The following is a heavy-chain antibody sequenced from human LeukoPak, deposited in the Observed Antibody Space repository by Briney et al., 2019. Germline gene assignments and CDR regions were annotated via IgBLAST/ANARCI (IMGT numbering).Heavy chain of an antibody. CDR2: MNPNSGNT. J-gene: IGHJ4*02. CDR1: GYTFTSYD. CDR3: ARVHVDFWSGFFDY. V-gene: IGHV1-8*01. D-gene: IGHD3-3*01. Sequence: EASVKASCKASGYTFTSYDINWVRQATGQGLEWMGWMNPNSGNTGYAQKFQGRVTMTRDTSISTAYMELSRLRSDDTAVYYCARVHVDFWSGFFDYWGQGILVTVSS.